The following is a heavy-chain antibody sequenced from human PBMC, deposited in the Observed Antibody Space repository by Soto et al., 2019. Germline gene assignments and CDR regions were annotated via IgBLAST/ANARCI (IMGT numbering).Heavy chain of an antibody. Sequence: PSETLSLTCTVSGDSISGGASFWSWIRQPPGKGLEWIANVYYSGSSYYNPSLKSRLTISVDTTKNQFSLQLKSMTAADTAVYYCAKLSCTSSTCYFPGWFDPWGQGNLVTVSS. J-gene: IGHJ5*02. V-gene: IGHV4-31*03. CDR2: VYYSGSS. D-gene: IGHD2-2*01. CDR3: AKLSCTSSTCYFPGWFDP. CDR1: GDSISGGASF.